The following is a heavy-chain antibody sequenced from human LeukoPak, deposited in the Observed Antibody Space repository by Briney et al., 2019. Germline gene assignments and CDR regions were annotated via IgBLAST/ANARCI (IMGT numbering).Heavy chain of an antibody. CDR3: ARGTTDAY. Sequence: APVKVSCKASGYTFTSYYIDWVRQAPGQGLEWMGVINPSGGSTRYAQKFQGRVTMTGDPSTRTVYMELSSPTSDDTAVYYCARGTTDAYWGQGTPVTVSS. V-gene: IGHV1-46*01. CDR1: GYTFTSYY. CDR2: INPSGGST. J-gene: IGHJ4*02. D-gene: IGHD1-1*01.